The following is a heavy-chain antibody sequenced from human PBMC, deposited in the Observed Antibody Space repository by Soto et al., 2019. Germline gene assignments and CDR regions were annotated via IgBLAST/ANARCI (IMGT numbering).Heavy chain of an antibody. CDR2: ISSTTNYI. CDR3: ARESEDLTSNFDY. CDR1: GLTFTRYS. V-gene: IGHV3-21*01. Sequence: KTGGSLRLSCAASGLTFTRYSMNWVRQAPGKGLEWVSSISSTTNYIYYADSMKGRFTISRDNAKNSVYLEMNSLSAEDTAVYYCARESEDLTSNFDYWGQGTLVTVPQ. J-gene: IGHJ4*02.